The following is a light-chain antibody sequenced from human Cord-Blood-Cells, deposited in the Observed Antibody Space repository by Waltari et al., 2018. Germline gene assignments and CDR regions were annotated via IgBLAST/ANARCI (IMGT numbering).Light chain of an antibody. J-gene: IGLJ2*01. CDR1: SSDVGGYNS. V-gene: IGLV2-14*01. CDR2: DVS. Sequence: QSALTQPASVSGSPGQSITIPCTGTSSDVGGYNSFSWYQQHPGKAPKLMIYDVSNRPSGVSNRFSGSKSGNTASLTISGLQAEDEADYYCSSYTSSSVVFGGGTKLTVL. CDR3: SSYTSSSVV.